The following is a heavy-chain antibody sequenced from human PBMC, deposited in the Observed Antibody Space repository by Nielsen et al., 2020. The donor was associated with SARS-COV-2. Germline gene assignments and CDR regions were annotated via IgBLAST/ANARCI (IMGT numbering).Heavy chain of an antibody. CDR3: ARAYSSSSHLYGMDV. CDR2: MNPNSGNT. V-gene: IGHV1-8*01. J-gene: IGHJ6*02. CDR1: GYTFTSYD. D-gene: IGHD6-13*01. Sequence: ASVKVSCKASGYTFTSYDINWVRQATGQGLEWMGWMNPNSGNTGYAQKFQGRVTMTRDTSISTAYMELSSLRSEDTAVCYCARAYSSSSHLYGMDVWGQGTTVTVSS.